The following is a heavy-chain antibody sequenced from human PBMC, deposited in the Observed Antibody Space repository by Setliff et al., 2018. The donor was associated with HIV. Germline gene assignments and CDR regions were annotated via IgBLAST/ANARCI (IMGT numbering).Heavy chain of an antibody. CDR3: ARAAPYYDYVWGSYRHFDY. V-gene: IGHV4-31*03. CDR2: IYYSGRT. Sequence: LSLTCTVSGGSISSGGYYWSWIRQHPGKGLEWIGYIYYSGRTYYNPSLKSRVTISVDTSKNQFSLKLSSVTAADTAVYYCARAAPYYDYVWGSYRHFDYWGQGTLVTVSS. D-gene: IGHD3-16*02. J-gene: IGHJ4*02. CDR1: GGSISSGGYY.